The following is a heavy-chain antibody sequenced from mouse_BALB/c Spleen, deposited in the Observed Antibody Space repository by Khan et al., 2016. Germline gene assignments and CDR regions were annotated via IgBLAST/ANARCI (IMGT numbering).Heavy chain of an antibody. Sequence: QVQLKESGPGLVAPSQSLSITCTVSGFSLTNSGVHWIRQPPGKGLGWLGVIWPGGSTDYNSALMSRLSITKDNSQNQVFLKMISLQTDDTAMYYSARDDQDYDAWFASWGQGTLVIVSA. J-gene: IGHJ3*01. D-gene: IGHD2-4*01. CDR3: ARDDQDYDAWFAS. V-gene: IGHV2-9*02. CDR2: IWPGGST. CDR1: GFSLTNSG.